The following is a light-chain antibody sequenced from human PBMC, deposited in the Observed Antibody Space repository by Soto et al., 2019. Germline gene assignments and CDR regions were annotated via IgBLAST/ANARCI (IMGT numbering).Light chain of an antibody. Sequence: QSALTQPASLSGSPGQSITLSCTGTSSDIGGYDYVSRYQRHPGKSPKLIIYDVNNRPSGVSNRFSGSKSGNTASLTISGLQAEDEADYYCTSYASGSSHVVFGGGTKLTVL. CDR1: SSDIGGYDY. CDR3: TSYASGSSHVV. CDR2: DVN. V-gene: IGLV2-14*01. J-gene: IGLJ2*01.